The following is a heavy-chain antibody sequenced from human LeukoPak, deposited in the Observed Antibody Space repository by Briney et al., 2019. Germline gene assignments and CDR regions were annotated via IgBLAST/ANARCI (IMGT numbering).Heavy chain of an antibody. CDR1: GGSISSSSYY. V-gene: IGHV4-39*07. J-gene: IGHJ5*02. CDR3: ASRAHYYGSGSYYHPRFDP. Sequence: PSETLSLTCTVSGGSISSSSYYWGWIRQPPGKGLEWIGSIYYSGSTYYNPSLKSRVTISVDTSKNQFSLKLSSVTAADTAVYYCASRAHYYGSGSYYHPRFDPWGQGTLVTVSS. CDR2: IYYSGST. D-gene: IGHD3-10*01.